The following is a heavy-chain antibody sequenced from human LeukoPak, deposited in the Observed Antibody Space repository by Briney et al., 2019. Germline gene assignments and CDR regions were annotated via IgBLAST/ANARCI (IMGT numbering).Heavy chain of an antibody. CDR3: ARASSYCGGDCYLGDY. Sequence: GASVKVCCKASGGTFSSYAISWVRQAPGQGLEWMGRIIPILGIANYAQKFQGRVTITTDESTSTAYMELSSLRSEDTAVYYCARASSYCGGDCYLGDYWGQGTLVTVSS. CDR1: GGTFSSYA. D-gene: IGHD2-21*01. V-gene: IGHV1-69*04. J-gene: IGHJ4*02. CDR2: IIPILGIA.